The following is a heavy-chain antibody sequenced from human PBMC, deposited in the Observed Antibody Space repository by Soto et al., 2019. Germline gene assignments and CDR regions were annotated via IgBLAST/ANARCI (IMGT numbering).Heavy chain of an antibody. J-gene: IGHJ4*02. Sequence: EVRLLESGGGLVQPGGSLRLSCAASGFTFSSYAMNWVRQAPGKGLEWVSAISGSGGSTYYADSVKGRFTISRDNSKNTLYMQMNSLRAGDTAVYYCAKGSSGWYERFDYWGQGTLVTVSS. CDR1: GFTFSSYA. V-gene: IGHV3-23*01. D-gene: IGHD6-19*01. CDR2: ISGSGGST. CDR3: AKGSSGWYERFDY.